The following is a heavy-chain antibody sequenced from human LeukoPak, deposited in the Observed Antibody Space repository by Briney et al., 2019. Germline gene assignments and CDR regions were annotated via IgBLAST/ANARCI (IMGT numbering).Heavy chain of an antibody. J-gene: IGHJ4*02. CDR1: GFTFISYA. CDR2: ISGNGGST. CDR3: AKESPVFDY. Sequence: GGSLRLSCAASGFTFISYAMSWVRQAPGKGLEWVSVISGNGGSTHYADSAKGRFTISRDNSKNTLYLQMSSLRAENAAVYYCAKESPVFDYWGQGTLVTVSS. V-gene: IGHV3-23*01.